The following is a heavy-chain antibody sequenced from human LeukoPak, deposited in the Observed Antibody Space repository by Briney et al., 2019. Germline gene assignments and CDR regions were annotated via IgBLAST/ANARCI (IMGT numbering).Heavy chain of an antibody. J-gene: IGHJ5*02. CDR1: GYTFTGYY. D-gene: IGHD1-26*01. Sequence: ASVKVSCKASGYTFTGYYMHWVRQAPGQGLEWMGWINPNSGGTNYAQKFQGRVTMTRDTSISTAYMELSRLRSDDTAVYYCARDNSVGNTAWWFDPWGQGTLVTVSS. CDR2: INPNSGGT. V-gene: IGHV1-2*02. CDR3: ARDNSVGNTAWWFDP.